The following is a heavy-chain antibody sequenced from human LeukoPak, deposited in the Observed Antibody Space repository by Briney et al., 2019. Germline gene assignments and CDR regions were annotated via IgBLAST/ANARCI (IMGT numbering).Heavy chain of an antibody. CDR3: ATWNSDWEFAY. V-gene: IGHV3-7*05. D-gene: IGHD1/OR15-1a*01. CDR1: GFTFSGSW. J-gene: IGHJ4*02. CDR2: IKEDGSDK. Sequence: AGGSLRLSCAASGFTFSGSWMTWVRQAPGKGLEWVAHIKEDGSDKYYLDSVTGRFTISRDNTKNSLYLQMSSLRAEDTAVYYCATWNSDWEFAYWGQGTLVSVSS.